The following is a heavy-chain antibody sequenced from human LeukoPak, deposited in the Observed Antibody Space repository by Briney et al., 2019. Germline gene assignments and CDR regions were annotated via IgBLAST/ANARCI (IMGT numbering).Heavy chain of an antibody. Sequence: ASVKVSCKASGYTFTGYYMHWVRQAPGQGLEWMGWINPNSGGTNYAQKFQGWVTMTRDTSISTAYMELSRLRSDDTAVYYCARQYYDFWSGYYSSEYYFDYWGQGTLVTVSS. CDR1: GYTFTGYY. D-gene: IGHD3-3*01. J-gene: IGHJ4*02. CDR2: INPNSGGT. V-gene: IGHV1-2*04. CDR3: ARQYYDFWSGYYSSEYYFDY.